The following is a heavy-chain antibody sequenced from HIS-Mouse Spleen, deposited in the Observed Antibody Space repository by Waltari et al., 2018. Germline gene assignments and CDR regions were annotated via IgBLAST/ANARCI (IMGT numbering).Heavy chain of an antibody. CDR3: ARCLGIQLFSDY. D-gene: IGHD7-27*01. CDR2: INPNRGGP. V-gene: IGHV1-2*02. Sequence: QVQLVQSGAEVKKPGASVKVSCKASGYTFTGYYMHWVRQAPGQGLEWMGWINPNRGGPNYAQKFQGRVTMTRDTSISTAYMELSRLRSDDTAVYYCARCLGIQLFSDYWGQGTLVTVSS. J-gene: IGHJ4*02. CDR1: GYTFTGYY.